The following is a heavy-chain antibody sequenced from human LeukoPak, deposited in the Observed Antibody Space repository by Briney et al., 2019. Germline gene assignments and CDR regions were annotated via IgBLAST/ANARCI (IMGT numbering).Heavy chain of an antibody. Sequence: SSETLSLTCAVYGGSFSGYYWSWIRQPPGKGLEWIGEINHSGSTNYNPSLKSRVTISVDRSKNQFSLKLSSVTAADTAVYYCASSSYYYDSSGYKDYYYGMDVWGQGTTVTVSS. CDR1: GGSFSGYY. CDR2: INHSGST. CDR3: ASSSYYYDSSGYKDYYYGMDV. J-gene: IGHJ6*02. D-gene: IGHD3-22*01. V-gene: IGHV4-34*01.